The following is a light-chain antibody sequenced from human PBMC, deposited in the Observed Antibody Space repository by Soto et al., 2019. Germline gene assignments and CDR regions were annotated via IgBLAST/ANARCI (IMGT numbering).Light chain of an antibody. CDR2: GAS. CDR1: QSVSSD. V-gene: IGKV3-15*01. Sequence: EIVMTQSPATLSVSPGERATLSCGASQSVSSDLAWYHQKTGQAHRILIYGASTRATGIPARLSGSGSGKEFTLTINRLQSEEFAVYYCKQYNNWPRTFGQGNKVDIK. J-gene: IGKJ1*01. CDR3: KQYNNWPRT.